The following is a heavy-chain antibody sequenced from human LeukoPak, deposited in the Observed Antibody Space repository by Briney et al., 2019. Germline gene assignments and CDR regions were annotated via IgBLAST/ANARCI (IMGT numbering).Heavy chain of an antibody. CDR3: AKDARWGTGGRRVRSGYNPFDY. J-gene: IGHJ4*02. D-gene: IGHD2-8*02. CDR2: ISGSGGST. Sequence: PGGSLGLSCAASGFTFSSYAMSWVRQAPGKGPEWVSAISGSGGSTYYADSVKGRFTISRDNSKNTLYLQMNSLRAEDTAVYYCAKDARWGTGGRRVRSGYNPFDYWGQGTLVTVSS. CDR1: GFTFSSYA. V-gene: IGHV3-23*01.